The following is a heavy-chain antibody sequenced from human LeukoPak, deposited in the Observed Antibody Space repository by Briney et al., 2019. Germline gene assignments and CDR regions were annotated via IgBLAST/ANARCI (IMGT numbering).Heavy chain of an antibody. CDR2: IYYSGGT. Sequence: SETLSLTCTVSGGSMNSYYWSWIRQPPGKGLEWIGYIYYSGGTKYNPSLKSRLTISIDTSKNQVYMKLNSVTAADTAVYYCARSDGYSFGLRFDPWGQGTLVTVSS. J-gene: IGHJ5*02. CDR1: GGSMNSYY. D-gene: IGHD5-18*01. V-gene: IGHV4-59*01. CDR3: ARSDGYSFGLRFDP.